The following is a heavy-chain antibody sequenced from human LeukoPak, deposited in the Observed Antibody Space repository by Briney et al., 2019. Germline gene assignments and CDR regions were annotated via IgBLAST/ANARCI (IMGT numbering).Heavy chain of an antibody. V-gene: IGHV1-18*01. CDR3: ARDAGDMATIPFDY. CDR1: GYTFTNYG. CDR2: ISAYNDNT. J-gene: IGHJ4*02. D-gene: IGHD5-24*01. Sequence: ASVKVSCKASGYTFTNYGFSWVRQAPGQGPEWMGWISAYNDNTNYAPKFQGRVTMTTDTSTSTAYMELGSLRSDDTAVYYCARDAGDMATIPFDYWRQATLLTVSP.